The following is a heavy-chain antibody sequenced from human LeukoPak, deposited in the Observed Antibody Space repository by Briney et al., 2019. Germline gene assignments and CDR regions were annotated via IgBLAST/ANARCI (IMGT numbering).Heavy chain of an antibody. CDR3: ARSTYYDFWSGSHGMDV. D-gene: IGHD3-3*01. Sequence: SETLSLTCTVSGGSISSYYWSWIRQPPGKGLEWIGYIYYSGSTNYNPSLKSRVTISVGTSKNQFSLKLSSVTAADTAVYYCARSTYYDFWSGSHGMDVWGQGTTVTVSS. V-gene: IGHV4-59*01. J-gene: IGHJ6*02. CDR2: IYYSGST. CDR1: GGSISSYY.